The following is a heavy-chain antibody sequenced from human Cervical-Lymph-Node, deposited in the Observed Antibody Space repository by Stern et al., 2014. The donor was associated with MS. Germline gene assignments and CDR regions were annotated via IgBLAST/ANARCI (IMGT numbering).Heavy chain of an antibody. CDR1: GFTFRGYG. J-gene: IGHJ4*02. CDR2: VWYDGSTA. D-gene: IGHD5-24*01. Sequence: VQLVESGGGVVQPGTSLRLSCAASGFTFRGYGMHWVRQAPGKGLEGGALVWYDGSTAYYRNSVKGRFTISRDNSNNTLFLQMNSLTAEDTAVYYCARGHIPYAYNYLFDYWGQGTLVTVSS. V-gene: IGHV3-33*01. CDR3: ARGHIPYAYNYLFDY.